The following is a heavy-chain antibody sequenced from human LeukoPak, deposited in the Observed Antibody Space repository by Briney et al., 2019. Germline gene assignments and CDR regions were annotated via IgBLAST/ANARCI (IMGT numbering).Heavy chain of an antibody. CDR3: ARDHDYGPDY. CDR1: GYSFTVHY. J-gene: IGHJ4*02. V-gene: IGHV1-2*02. CDR2: IKPDSGAT. Sequence: GASVKVSCKTSGYSFTVHYLHWPRQAPGQGFEWMGWIKPDSGATTFAQNFQGRVTMTSDTSINTAYMELSSLTSDDTAMYYCARDHDYGPDYWGQGTLVTVSA. D-gene: IGHD4/OR15-4a*01.